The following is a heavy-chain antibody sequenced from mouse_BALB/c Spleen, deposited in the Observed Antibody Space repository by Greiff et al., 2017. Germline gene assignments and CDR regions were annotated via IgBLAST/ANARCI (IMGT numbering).Heavy chain of an antibody. CDR3: ARQNYGDY. Sequence: EVQVVESGGDLVKPGESLKLSCAASGFTFSSYGMSWVRQTPDKRLEWVATISSGGSYTYYPDSVKGRFTISRDNAKNTLYLQMSSLKSEDTAMYYCARQNYGDYWGQGTTLTVSS. V-gene: IGHV5-6*01. CDR2: ISSGGSYT. J-gene: IGHJ2*01. D-gene: IGHD1-1*01. CDR1: GFTFSSYG.